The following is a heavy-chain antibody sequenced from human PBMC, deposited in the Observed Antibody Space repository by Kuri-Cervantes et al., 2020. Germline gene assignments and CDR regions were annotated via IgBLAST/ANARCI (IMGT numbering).Heavy chain of an antibody. J-gene: IGHJ4*02. CDR1: GFTFSSYG. CDR2: ITYDGSNK. Sequence: GESLKISCAASGFTFSSYGMHWVRQAPGKGLEWVAVITYDGSNKYYVDSVKGRFTISRDNSKNTLYLQMNSLRAEDTAVYYCARVGGWYGGGYFDYWGQGTLVTVSS. CDR3: ARVGGWYGGGYFDY. V-gene: IGHV3-30-3*01. D-gene: IGHD6-19*01.